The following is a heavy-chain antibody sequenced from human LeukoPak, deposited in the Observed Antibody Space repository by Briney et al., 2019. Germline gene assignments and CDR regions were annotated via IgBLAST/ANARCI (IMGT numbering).Heavy chain of an antibody. V-gene: IGHV3-7*01. CDR2: INQDASEI. CDR1: GFTFSTYW. J-gene: IGHJ4*02. Sequence: GGSLRLSCAASGFTFSTYWMNWYRQAPGKGLEWVGNINQDASEINYVDSVRGRFAISRDNAKNSLHLQMNSLRAEDTAVYYCATDRDNSDWQKRFDSWGQGTLVTVSS. D-gene: IGHD2-21*02. CDR3: ATDRDNSDWQKRFDS.